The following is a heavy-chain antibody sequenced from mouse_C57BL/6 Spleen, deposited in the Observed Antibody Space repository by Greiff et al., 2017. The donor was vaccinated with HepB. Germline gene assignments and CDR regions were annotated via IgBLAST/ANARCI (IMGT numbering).Heavy chain of an antibody. Sequence: DVNLVESGGGLVKPGGSLKLSCAASGFTFSDYGMHWVRQAPEKGLEWVAYISSGSSTIYYADTVKGRFTISRDNAKNTLFLQMTSLRSEDTAMYYCARGPITTVVARAMDYWGQGTSVTVSS. V-gene: IGHV5-17*01. D-gene: IGHD1-1*01. J-gene: IGHJ4*01. CDR3: ARGPITTVVARAMDY. CDR2: ISSGSSTI. CDR1: GFTFSDYG.